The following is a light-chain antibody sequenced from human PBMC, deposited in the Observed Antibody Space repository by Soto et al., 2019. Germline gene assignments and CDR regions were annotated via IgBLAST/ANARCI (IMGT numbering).Light chain of an antibody. CDR1: QSVSSN. CDR2: DAS. CDR3: QQRSNWPFT. Sequence: EIVLTQSPATLSLSPGERATLSCMASQSVSSNLAWYQQKPGQAPRLLIYDASNRATGIPARFSGSGSGTDFTLTISSLEPEDFAVYYCQQRSNWPFTFGQGTRLEIK. J-gene: IGKJ5*01. V-gene: IGKV3-11*01.